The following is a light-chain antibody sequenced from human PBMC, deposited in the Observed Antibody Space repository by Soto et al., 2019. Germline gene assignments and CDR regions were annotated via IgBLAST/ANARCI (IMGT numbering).Light chain of an antibody. V-gene: IGKV1-5*01. Sequence: DIQMTQSPSTLSASVGDRVTITCRASQSISDWLAWFQPKPGKAPKLLIYDASSLASGVPSRFSGSGSGTEFTLTISSLQPDDFATYYCQQHNGYSERMFGQGTKV. CDR2: DAS. CDR3: QQHNGYSERM. CDR1: QSISDW. J-gene: IGKJ1*01.